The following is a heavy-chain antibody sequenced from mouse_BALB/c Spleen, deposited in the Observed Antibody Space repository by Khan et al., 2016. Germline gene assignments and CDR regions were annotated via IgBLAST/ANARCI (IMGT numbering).Heavy chain of an antibody. V-gene: IGHV9-3-1*01. Sequence: QIQLVQSGPELKKPGKTVKISCKASGYTFTNYGMNWVKQAPGKGLKWMGWINTYSGESTYADDFKGRFAFSLETSANTAYLQINNLKNEDTATYFCARCRYYYGSSRYFDDWGAGTTVTVSS. CDR2: INTYSGES. CDR1: GYTFTNYG. J-gene: IGHJ1*01. CDR3: ARCRYYYGSSRYFDD. D-gene: IGHD1-1*01.